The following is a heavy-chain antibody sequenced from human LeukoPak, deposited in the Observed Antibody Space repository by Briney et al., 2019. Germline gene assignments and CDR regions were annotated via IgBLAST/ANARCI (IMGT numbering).Heavy chain of an antibody. CDR2: INPSGGST. V-gene: IGHV1-46*01. CDR3: ARISVDTAMVDY. CDR1: GYTFTSCY. D-gene: IGHD5-18*01. Sequence: ASVKVSCKASGYTFTSCYMHWVRQAPGQGLEWMGIINPSGGSTSYAQKFQGRVTMTRDTSTSTVYMELSSLRSEDTAVYYCARISVDTAMVDYWGQGTLVTVSS. J-gene: IGHJ4*02.